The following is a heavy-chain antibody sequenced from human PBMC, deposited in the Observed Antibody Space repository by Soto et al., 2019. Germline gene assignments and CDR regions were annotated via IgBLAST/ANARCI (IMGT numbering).Heavy chain of an antibody. D-gene: IGHD6-6*01. Sequence: GESLKISCKGFGYTFPNYLIAWVRQMPGKGLEWMGIIYPGDSDTRYSPSFQGQVTISADKSISTAYLQWSSLKASDTAMYYCARHLRSSSFYYGVAVWGQGTTVTVSS. CDR1: GYTFPNYL. CDR3: ARHLRSSSFYYGVAV. J-gene: IGHJ6*02. CDR2: IYPGDSDT. V-gene: IGHV5-51*01.